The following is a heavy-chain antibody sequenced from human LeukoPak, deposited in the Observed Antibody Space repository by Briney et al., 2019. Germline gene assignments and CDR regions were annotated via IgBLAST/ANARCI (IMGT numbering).Heavy chain of an antibody. V-gene: IGHV1-69*01. J-gene: IGHJ3*02. CDR1: RGTFSSYA. Sequence: SVKVSCKPSRGTFSSYAIIWVRQAPGPGLEWMGRIIPIFGTANYAQKFQGRVTITADESTSTAYTELSSLRSEDTAVYYCARGEPIRAFDIWGQGTMVTVSS. CDR2: IIPIFGTA. CDR3: ARGEPIRAFDI.